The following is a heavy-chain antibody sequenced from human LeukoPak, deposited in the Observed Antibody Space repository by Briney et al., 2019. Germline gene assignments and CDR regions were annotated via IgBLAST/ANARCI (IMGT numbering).Heavy chain of an antibody. CDR1: GFTFGDYA. J-gene: IGHJ4*02. D-gene: IGHD3-22*01. Sequence: GGSLRLSCTASGFTFGDYAMSWFRQAPGKGLEWVGFIRSKAYGGTTEYAASVKGRFTISRDDSKSIAYLQMNSLKTEDTAVYYCTRDRYYDSSGHLDYWGQGTLVTVSS. V-gene: IGHV3-49*03. CDR2: IRSKAYGGTT. CDR3: TRDRYYDSSGHLDY.